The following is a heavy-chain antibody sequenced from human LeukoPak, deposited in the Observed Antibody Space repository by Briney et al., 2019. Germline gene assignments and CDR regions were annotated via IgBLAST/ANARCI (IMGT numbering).Heavy chain of an antibody. V-gene: IGHV3-23*01. Sequence: GGSLRLSCAASGFTFTSYAMTWVRQAPGKGLEWVSGISRSGDSTDYADSVKGRFTISRDNPKNMVSLQMNSLRVEDTAVYFCATRSYSAGRDFWGQGTLVTVSS. CDR2: ISRSGDST. CDR3: ATRSYSAGRDF. J-gene: IGHJ4*02. CDR1: GFTFTSYA. D-gene: IGHD6-13*01.